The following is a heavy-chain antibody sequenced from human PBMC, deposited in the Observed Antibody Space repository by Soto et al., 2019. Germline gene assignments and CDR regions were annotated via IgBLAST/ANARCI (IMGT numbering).Heavy chain of an antibody. J-gene: IGHJ6*03. CDR3: ARDLVERKRFWSGSSDPQNYYYYMDV. CDR1: GYTFTGYY. Sequence: ASVKVSCKASGYTFTGYYMHWVRQAPGQGLEWMGWINPNSGGTNYAQKFQGWVTMTRDTSISTAYMELSRLRSDDTAVYYCARDLVERKRFWSGSSDPQNYYYYMDVWGKGTTVTVSS. D-gene: IGHD3-3*01. V-gene: IGHV1-2*04. CDR2: INPNSGGT.